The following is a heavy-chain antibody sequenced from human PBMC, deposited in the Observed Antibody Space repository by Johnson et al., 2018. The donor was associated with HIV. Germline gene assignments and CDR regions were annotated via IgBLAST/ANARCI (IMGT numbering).Heavy chain of an antibody. CDR3: ARDSTPWGGDHVAYAFDI. CDR2: IRYDGSNK. Sequence: QMQLVESGGGVVQPGRSLRLSCVGSGFTFSSYGMHWVRQAPGKGLEWVAFIRYDGSNKYYADSVKGRFTISRDNAKKAMYLQMNSLRAEDTALYYCARDSTPWGGDHVAYAFDIWGRGTMVTVSS. CDR1: GFTFSSYG. V-gene: IGHV3-33*08. J-gene: IGHJ3*02. D-gene: IGHD4-17*01.